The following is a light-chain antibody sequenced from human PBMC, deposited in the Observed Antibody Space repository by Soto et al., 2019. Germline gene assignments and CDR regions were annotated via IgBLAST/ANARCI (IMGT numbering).Light chain of an antibody. CDR1: QAINNY. CDR3: HKYNSAPPVT. CDR2: AAS. Sequence: DIQMTQSPSSLSASVGDRVTITCRASQAINNYLAWYQQKPGKVPKLLIYAASTLQSGVPSRFSGSGSGTDLTRTISSLKPEDVATYYCHKYNSAPPVTFGPGTKVDVK. J-gene: IGKJ3*01. V-gene: IGKV1-27*01.